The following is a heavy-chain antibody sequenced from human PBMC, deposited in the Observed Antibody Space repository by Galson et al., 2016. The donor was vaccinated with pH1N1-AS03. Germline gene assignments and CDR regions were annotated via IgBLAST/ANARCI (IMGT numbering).Heavy chain of an antibody. CDR1: GLTFDYYL. J-gene: IGHJ1*01. CDR2: ISSSGATI. V-gene: IGHV3-11*01. Sequence: SLRLSCATSGLTFDYYLMSWIRQAPGKGLEWVSDISSSGATIHYADSVRGRFTISRDNAKNSLYLQMSSLRAEDTAVYYCARSRGDYGDHAEYLQRWGQGTLVTVSS. CDR3: ARSRGDYGDHAEYLQR. D-gene: IGHD4-17*01.